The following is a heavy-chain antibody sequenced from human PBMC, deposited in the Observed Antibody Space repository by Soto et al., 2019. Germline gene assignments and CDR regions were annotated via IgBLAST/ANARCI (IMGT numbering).Heavy chain of an antibody. V-gene: IGHV4-59*08. CDR1: GVSISRYY. D-gene: IGHD3-10*01. J-gene: IGHJ3*02. CDR2: IYYSGNT. Sequence: SETLSLTCTVSGVSISRYYWSWIRQPPGKGLEWIGYIYYSGNTYYNPSLRSRVTISMDTSTNQFSLRLTSVTAADTAVYYCARHTDCGSGSSCLGSDNMDTDAFDIWGQGTMVTVSS. CDR3: ARHTDCGSGSSCLGSDNMDTDAFDI.